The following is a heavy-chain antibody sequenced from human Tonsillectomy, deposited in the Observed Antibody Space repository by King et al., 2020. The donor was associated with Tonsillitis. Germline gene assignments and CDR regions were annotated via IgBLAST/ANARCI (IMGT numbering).Heavy chain of an antibody. Sequence: VQLQESGPGLIKPSETLSLTCAVSGYSISSGYYWGWIRQPPGKGLEWIGSIYHSGSTYYNPSLKSRVTISVGTSKNQFSLKLSSVTAADTAVYYCARVPYSSSWYIHDAFDIWGQGTMVTVSS. V-gene: IGHV4-38-2*01. D-gene: IGHD6-13*01. CDR3: ARVPYSSSWYIHDAFDI. J-gene: IGHJ3*02. CDR1: GYSISSGYY. CDR2: IYHSGST.